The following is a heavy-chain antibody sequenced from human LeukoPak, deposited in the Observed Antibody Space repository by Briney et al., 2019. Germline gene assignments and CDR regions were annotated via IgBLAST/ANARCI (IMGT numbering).Heavy chain of an antibody. V-gene: IGHV4-59*01. CDR2: IYYSGST. CDR3: ARSSGYYFGWFDP. D-gene: IGHD3-22*01. J-gene: IGHJ5*02. CDR1: GGSISSYY. Sequence: SETLSLTCTVSGGSISSYYWSWIRQPPGKGLEWIGCIYYSGSTNYNPSLKSRVTISVDTSKNQFSLKLSSVTAADTAVYYCARSSGYYFGWFDPWGQGTLVTVSS.